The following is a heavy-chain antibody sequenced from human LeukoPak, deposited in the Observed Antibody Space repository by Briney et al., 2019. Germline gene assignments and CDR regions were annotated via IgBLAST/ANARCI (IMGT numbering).Heavy chain of an antibody. J-gene: IGHJ1*01. Sequence: GSLRLSCAASGFTFSSYSMNWVRQASGKGLEWVGRIRSKANSYATAYAASVKGRFTISRDDSKNTAYLQMNSLKTEDTAVYYCTSAGSSPHWGQGTLVTVSS. V-gene: IGHV3-73*01. CDR3: TSAGSSPH. CDR1: GFTFSSYS. CDR2: IRSKANSYAT. D-gene: IGHD6-6*01.